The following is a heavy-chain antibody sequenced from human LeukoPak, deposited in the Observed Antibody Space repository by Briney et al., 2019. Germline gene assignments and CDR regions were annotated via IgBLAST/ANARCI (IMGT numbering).Heavy chain of an antibody. D-gene: IGHD3-22*01. CDR1: GFTFSSYW. CDR2: INSDGSST. Sequence: QTGGSLRLSCAAYGFTFSSYWVHWVRQAPGKGLVWVSRINSDGSSTSYADSVKGRFTISRDNAKNTLYLQMNSLRAEDTAVYYCASWTPYYYDTGYWGQGTLVTVSS. J-gene: IGHJ4*02. CDR3: ASWTPYYYDTGY. V-gene: IGHV3-74*01.